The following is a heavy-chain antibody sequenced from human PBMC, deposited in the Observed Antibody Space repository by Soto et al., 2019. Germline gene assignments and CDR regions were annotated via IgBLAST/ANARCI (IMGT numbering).Heavy chain of an antibody. Sequence: QITLKESGPTLVKPTQTLTLTCTFSGFSLSTSGVGVGWIRQPPGKALEWLALIYWDDDKRYSPSLKSRLTSTKDTAKNQVVLRMTNMDPVDTATYYCAHRRYDYIWGSYRLGYYFEYWGQGTLVTVSS. CDR1: GFSLSTSGVG. CDR2: IYWDDDK. D-gene: IGHD3-16*02. V-gene: IGHV2-5*02. CDR3: AHRRYDYIWGSYRLGYYFEY. J-gene: IGHJ4*02.